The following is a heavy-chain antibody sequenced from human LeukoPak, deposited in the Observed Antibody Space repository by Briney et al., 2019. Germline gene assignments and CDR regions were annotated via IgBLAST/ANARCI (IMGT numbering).Heavy chain of an antibody. D-gene: IGHD5/OR15-5a*01. V-gene: IGHV3-30*02. Sequence: PGGSLRLSCAASGFTFSSYGMHWVRQAPGKGLDWVAFIRYDGNMKYYADSVKGRFTISRDTSKNTLYLQMNSLRGDDSAMYYCAKDPYITSSDPVYVYYWGQGTLVTVSS. CDR1: GFTFSSYG. CDR2: IRYDGNMK. CDR3: AKDPYITSSDPVYVYY. J-gene: IGHJ4*02.